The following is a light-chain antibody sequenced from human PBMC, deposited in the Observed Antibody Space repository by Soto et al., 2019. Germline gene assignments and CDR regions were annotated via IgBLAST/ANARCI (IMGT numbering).Light chain of an antibody. CDR3: QQYAGSPWT. V-gene: IGKV3-20*01. CDR1: QSVSSN. CDR2: GAS. Sequence: EIVMTQSPATLCVSPGERATLSCRASQSVSSNLAWYRQKPGQAPRLLIYGASSRATGIPDRFSGSGSGTDFTLIISRLEPEDFAVYYCQQYAGSPWTFGQGTKVDIK. J-gene: IGKJ1*01.